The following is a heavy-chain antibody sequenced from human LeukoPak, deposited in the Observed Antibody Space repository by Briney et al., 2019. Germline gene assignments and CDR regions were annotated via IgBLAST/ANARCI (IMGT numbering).Heavy chain of an antibody. V-gene: IGHV4-59*01. D-gene: IGHD5-12*01. CDR3: AIYPGLRYCDH. CDR2: IYYSGIT. J-gene: IGHJ4*02. CDR1: GGSISSYY. Sequence: SETLLLTCTAAGGSISSYYSSWLRQPPGKGLEYIGYIYYSGITNYNPSLKSRVTISVDTSKNQFSLKLSSVTAADTAVYYCAIYPGLRYCDHWGQGTLVTVSS.